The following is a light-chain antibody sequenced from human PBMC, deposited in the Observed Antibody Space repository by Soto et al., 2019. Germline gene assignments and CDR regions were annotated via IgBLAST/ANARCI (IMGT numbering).Light chain of an antibody. V-gene: IGLV2-14*01. CDR2: EVS. CDR3: LSYTTSSSYV. Sequence: QSVLTQPASVSGSPGQSITISCTGTSSDVGAYNRVSWYQQHSGKAPKLMIYEVSNRPSGVSNRFSGSKPGNTASLTISGLQAEDEADYYCLSYTTSSSYVFGTGTKVTVL. CDR1: SSDVGAYNR. J-gene: IGLJ1*01.